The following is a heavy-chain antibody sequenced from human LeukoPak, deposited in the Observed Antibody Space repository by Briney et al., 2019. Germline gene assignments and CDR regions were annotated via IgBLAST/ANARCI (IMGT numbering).Heavy chain of an antibody. CDR2: IYSGGST. D-gene: IGHD2-21*01. CDR1: GFTFSSYS. J-gene: IGHJ4*02. Sequence: GGSLRLSCAASGFTFSSYSMNWVRQAPGKGLEWVSVIYSGGSTYYADSVMGRFTISRDNYKNTVSLQMNSLRAEDTAVYYCAKSDCGSDGCKLLNYWGQGTLVTASS. CDR3: AKSDCGSDGCKLLNY. V-gene: IGHV3-53*01.